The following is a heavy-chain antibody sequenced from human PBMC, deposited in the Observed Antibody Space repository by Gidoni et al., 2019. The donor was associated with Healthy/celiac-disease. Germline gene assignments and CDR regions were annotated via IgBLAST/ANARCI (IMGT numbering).Heavy chain of an antibody. V-gene: IGHV3-11*05. CDR1: GFTFSDYY. D-gene: IGHD3-10*01. Sequence: VQLVESGGGLVKPGGSLRLSCAASGFTFSDYYMSWIRQAPGKGLEWVSYISSSSSYTNYADSVKGRFTISRDNAKNSLYLQMNSLRAEDTAVYYCARDKGMVRGVMDYWGQGTLVTVSS. CDR3: ARDKGMVRGVMDY. CDR2: ISSSSSYT. J-gene: IGHJ4*02.